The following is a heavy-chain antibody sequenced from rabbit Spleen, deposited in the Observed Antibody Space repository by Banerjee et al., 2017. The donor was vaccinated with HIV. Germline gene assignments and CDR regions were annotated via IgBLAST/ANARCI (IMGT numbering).Heavy chain of an antibody. CDR2: IYAGSSGST. D-gene: IGHD4-2*01. CDR3: ARSYPMTGAGNGLDL. CDR1: GFSFSVGYD. J-gene: IGHJ3*01. V-gene: IGHV1S45*01. Sequence: QEQLEESGGDLVKPGASLTLTCTASGFSFSVGYDMCWVRQAPGKGLEWIACIYAGSSGSTYYASWAKGRFTISKTSSTTVTLQMTSLTGADTATYFCARSYPMTGAGNGLDLWGQGTLVTVS.